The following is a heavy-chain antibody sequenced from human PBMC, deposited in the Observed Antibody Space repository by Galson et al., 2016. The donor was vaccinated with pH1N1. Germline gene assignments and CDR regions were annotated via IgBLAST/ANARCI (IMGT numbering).Heavy chain of an antibody. D-gene: IGHD3-9*01. Sequence: SVKVSCKASGYMFASYGISWVRQAPGQGLEWIGWISGHNGNANYAQRLQDRLTMTTDTSPNTAYMELRRLRSDDTAVYDCARVLRTDWAYFQYWGQGTLVTVSS. J-gene: IGHJ1*01. CDR3: ARVLRTDWAYFQY. V-gene: IGHV1-18*01. CDR1: GYMFASYG. CDR2: ISGHNGNA.